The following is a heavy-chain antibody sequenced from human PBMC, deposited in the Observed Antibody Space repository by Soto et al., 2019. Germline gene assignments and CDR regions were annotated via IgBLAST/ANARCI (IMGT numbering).Heavy chain of an antibody. J-gene: IGHJ4*02. CDR1: GGTFSSYA. D-gene: IGHD5-12*01. V-gene: IGHV1-69*06. CDR3: ARADGYNYWPAWY. CDR2: IIPIFGTP. Sequence: QVQLVQSGAEVKKPGSSVKVSCKASGGTFSSYAISWVRQAPGQGLEWMGGIIPIFGTPTYAQTFQGRVTMTADKSTSTAYMELSSLTSEDTSLFYCARADGYNYWPAWYLGQGTLVTVSS.